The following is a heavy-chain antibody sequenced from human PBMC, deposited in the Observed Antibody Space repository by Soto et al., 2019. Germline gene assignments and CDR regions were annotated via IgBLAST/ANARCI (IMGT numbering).Heavy chain of an antibody. CDR3: ASFIAARWYYGMDV. CDR1: GYSFTSYW. J-gene: IGHJ6*02. V-gene: IGHV5-10-1*01. CDR2: IDPSDSYT. Sequence: LGESLKISCKGSGYSFTSYWISWVRQMPGKGLEWMGRIDPSDSYTNYSPSFQGHVTISADKSISTAYLQWSSLKASDTAMYYCASFIAARWYYGMDVWGQGTTVTVSS. D-gene: IGHD6-6*01.